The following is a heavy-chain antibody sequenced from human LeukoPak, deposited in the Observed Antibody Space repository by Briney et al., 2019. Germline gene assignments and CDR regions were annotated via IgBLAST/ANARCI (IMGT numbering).Heavy chain of an antibody. CDR2: IYYSGST. CDR3: ARRSRLDGRAFDI. Sequence: SETLSLTCTVSGGSISSGDYYWSWFRQPPGKGLEWIGYIYYSGSTYYNPSLKSRVTISVDTSKNQFSLKLSSVTAADTAVYYCARRSRLDGRAFDIWGQGTMVTVSS. V-gene: IGHV4-30-4*01. J-gene: IGHJ3*02. CDR1: GGSISSGDYY. D-gene: IGHD6-25*01.